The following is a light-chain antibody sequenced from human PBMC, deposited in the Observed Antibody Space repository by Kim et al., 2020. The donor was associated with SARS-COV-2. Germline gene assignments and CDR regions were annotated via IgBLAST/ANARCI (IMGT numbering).Light chain of an antibody. CDR2: EAT. CDR3: QQRNIWPLT. J-gene: IGKJ4*01. Sequence: STGEIVPRSLRAWLSVRIFLAWYRQKAGQVPSLLRYEATNRATCIPTRDSGGRSGTDFTLTISDREPEDFEVYYCQQRNIWPLTVGGGTQVEI. CDR1: LSVRIF. V-gene: IGKV3-11*01.